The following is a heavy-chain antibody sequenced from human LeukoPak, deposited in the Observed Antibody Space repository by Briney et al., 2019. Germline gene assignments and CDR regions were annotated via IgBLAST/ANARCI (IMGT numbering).Heavy chain of an antibody. CDR1: GSTFSSYA. D-gene: IGHD6-6*01. J-gene: IGHJ3*02. Sequence: GGSLRLSCAASGSTFSSYAMSWVRQAPGKGLEWVSAISGSGGSTYYADSVKGRFTISRDNAKNSLYLQMNSLRAEDTAVYYCAREAARNDAFDIWGQGTMVTVSS. V-gene: IGHV3-23*01. CDR3: AREAARNDAFDI. CDR2: ISGSGGST.